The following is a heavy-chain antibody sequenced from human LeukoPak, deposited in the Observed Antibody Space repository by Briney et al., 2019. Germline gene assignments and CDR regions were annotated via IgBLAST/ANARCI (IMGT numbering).Heavy chain of an antibody. CDR2: MNPNSGNT. D-gene: IGHD1-20*01. V-gene: IGHV1-8*01. CDR1: GYTFTSYD. J-gene: IGHJ4*02. CDR3: ARPSSDITGTTMWNY. Sequence: ASVKVSCKASGYTFTSYDINWVRQATGQGLEWMGWMNPNSGNTGYAQKFQGRVAMTRNTSISTAYMELSSLRSEDTAVYYCARPSSDITGTTMWNYWGQGTLVTVSS.